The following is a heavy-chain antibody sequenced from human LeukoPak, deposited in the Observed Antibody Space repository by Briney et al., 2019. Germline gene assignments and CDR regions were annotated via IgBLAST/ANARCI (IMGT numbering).Heavy chain of an antibody. CDR2: INHSGST. CDR1: GGSFSGYY. J-gene: IGHJ3*02. CDR3: AGGSVVLEI. D-gene: IGHD2-15*01. V-gene: IGHV4-34*01. Sequence: SETLSLTCAVYGGSFSGYYWSWIRQPPGKGLEWIGEINHSGSTNYNPSLKSRVTISVDTSKNQFSLKLSSVTAADTAVYYCAGGSVVLEIWGQGTMVTVSS.